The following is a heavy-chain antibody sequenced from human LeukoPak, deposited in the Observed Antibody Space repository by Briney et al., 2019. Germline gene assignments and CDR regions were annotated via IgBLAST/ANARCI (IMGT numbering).Heavy chain of an antibody. CDR1: GGSISSFY. D-gene: IGHD3-16*01. CDR2: IYYTGSP. V-gene: IGHV4-59*01. Sequence: ETLSLTCTVTGGSISSFYWTWIRQPPGKGLEWIGDIYYTGSPNYKSSLRSRVTMSVDTSKNQFSLRLSSVTAADSAVYYCARGMGGARWYFDLWGRGTLVTVSS. J-gene: IGHJ2*01. CDR3: ARGMGGARWYFDL.